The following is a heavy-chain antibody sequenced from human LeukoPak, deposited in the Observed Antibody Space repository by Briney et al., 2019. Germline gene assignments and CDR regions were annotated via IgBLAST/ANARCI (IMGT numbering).Heavy chain of an antibody. D-gene: IGHD6-19*01. CDR3: ARGGRERYSSGWTDAFDI. V-gene: IGHV1-46*01. CDR1: GYTFTSYY. J-gene: IGHJ3*02. Sequence: ASVKVSCKASGYTFTSYYMHWVRQAPGQGLEWMGIINPSGGSTSYAQKFQGKVTMTRDTSTSTVYMELSSLSSEDTAVYYCARGGRERYSSGWTDAFDIWGQGTMVTVSS. CDR2: INPSGGST.